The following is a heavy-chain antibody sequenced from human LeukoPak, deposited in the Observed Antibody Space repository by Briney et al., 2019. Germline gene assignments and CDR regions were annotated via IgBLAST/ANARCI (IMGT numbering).Heavy chain of an antibody. CDR2: IYYSGST. V-gene: IGHV4-39*01. D-gene: IGHD4-11*01. CDR1: DGSITNNNYY. Sequence: SETLSLACTVSDGSITNNNYYWGRIRQPPGKGLEWIGSIYYSGSTYYNPSLKSRVTISVDTSKNQFSLKLNSVTAADTVVYYCAREGTTITTWDSWGQGTLVTVSS. CDR3: AREGTTITTWDS. J-gene: IGHJ4*02.